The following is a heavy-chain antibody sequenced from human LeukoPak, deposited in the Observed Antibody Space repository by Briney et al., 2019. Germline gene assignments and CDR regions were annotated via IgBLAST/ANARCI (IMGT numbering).Heavy chain of an antibody. J-gene: IGHJ3*02. CDR3: ARGVDPIDAFDI. Sequence: GGSLRLSCAASGFTFSSYAMSWVRQAPGKGLEWVSAISGSGGSTYYADSVKGRFTISRDNSKNTLYLQMNSLRAEDTAVYYCARGVDPIDAFDIWGQGTMVTVSS. D-gene: IGHD3/OR15-3a*01. V-gene: IGHV3-23*01. CDR1: GFTFSSYA. CDR2: ISGSGGST.